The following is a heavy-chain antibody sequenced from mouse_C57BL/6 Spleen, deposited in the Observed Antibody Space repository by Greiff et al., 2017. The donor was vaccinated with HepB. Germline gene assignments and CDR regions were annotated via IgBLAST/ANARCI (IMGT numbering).Heavy chain of an antibody. CDR1: GYAFTNYL. CDR2: INPGSGGT. CDR3: AREQREYFDY. J-gene: IGHJ2*01. D-gene: IGHD3-1*01. Sequence: QVQLQQSGAELVRPGTSVKVSCKASGYAFTNYLIEWVKQRPGQGLEWIGVINPGSGGTNYNEKFKGKATLTADKSSSTAYMQLSSLTSEDSAVYFCAREQREYFDYWGQGTTLTVSS. V-gene: IGHV1-54*01.